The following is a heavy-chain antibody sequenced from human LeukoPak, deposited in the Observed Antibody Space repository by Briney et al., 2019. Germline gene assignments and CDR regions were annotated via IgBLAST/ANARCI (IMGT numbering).Heavy chain of an antibody. CDR2: ISHSGSA. CDR3: ARGQARLSWFDP. CDR1: GCSISSGYY. D-gene: IGHD6-19*01. Sequence: SETLSVTCSVSGCSISSGYYWGWIRQPPGKGLEWIGTISHSGSAYYNPSLKSRVTISLDTSKNQFFLRLSSVTAADAAVYYCARGQARLSWFDPWGQGTLVTVSS. V-gene: IGHV4-38-2*02. J-gene: IGHJ5*02.